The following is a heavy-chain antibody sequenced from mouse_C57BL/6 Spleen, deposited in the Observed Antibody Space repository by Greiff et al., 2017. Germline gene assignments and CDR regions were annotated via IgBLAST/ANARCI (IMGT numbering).Heavy chain of an antibody. V-gene: IGHV1-15*01. CDR2: IDPETGGT. D-gene: IGHD1-1*01. CDR1: GYTFTDYD. J-gene: IGHJ1*03. CDR3: TRGILRDWYFDV. Sequence: QVQLKESGAELVRPGASVTLSCKASGYTFTDYDMHWVKQTPVHGLEWIGAIDPETGGTAYNQKFKGRAILTADKSSSTAYMALRSLTSEDSAVYYCTRGILRDWYFDVWGTGTTVTVSS.